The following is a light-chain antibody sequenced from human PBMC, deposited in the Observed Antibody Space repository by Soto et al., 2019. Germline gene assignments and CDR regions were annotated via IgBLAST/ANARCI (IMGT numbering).Light chain of an antibody. V-gene: IGKV3-11*01. CDR3: HQGRT. J-gene: IGKJ5*01. CDR1: QSIRTN. CDR2: DAS. Sequence: ELVLTQSPAALSVSPGDRATLSCRASQSIRTNLAWYQQKPGQAPRLLIDDASSRATGIPARFRGSGSGTDFTLTINNLEPEDFAVYYCHQGRTFGQGTRVEIK.